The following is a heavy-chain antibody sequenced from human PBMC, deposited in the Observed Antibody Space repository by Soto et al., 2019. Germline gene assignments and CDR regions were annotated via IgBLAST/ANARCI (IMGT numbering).Heavy chain of an antibody. CDR2: ISGSGGST. Sequence: GGSLRLSCAASGFTFSSYAMSWVRQAPGKGLEWVSAISGSGGSTYYADSVKGRFTISRDNSKNTLYLQMNSLRAEDTAVHYCAKLGDFWSGYPETPDYWGQGTLVTV. CDR1: GFTFSSYA. V-gene: IGHV3-23*01. J-gene: IGHJ4*02. CDR3: AKLGDFWSGYPETPDY. D-gene: IGHD3-3*01.